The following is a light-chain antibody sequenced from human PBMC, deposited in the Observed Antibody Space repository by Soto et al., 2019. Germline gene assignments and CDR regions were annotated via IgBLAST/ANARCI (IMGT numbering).Light chain of an antibody. V-gene: IGKV1-5*03. CDR3: QHYNSYSDA. CDR2: KAS. CDR1: QTISSW. J-gene: IGKJ1*01. Sequence: DIQMTQSPSTLSGSVGDRVTITCRASQTISSWLAWYQQKPGQAPKLLIYKASTLKSGVPSRFSGSGSGTEFTLTISSLQPDDFATYYCQHYNSYSDAFGQGTKVELK.